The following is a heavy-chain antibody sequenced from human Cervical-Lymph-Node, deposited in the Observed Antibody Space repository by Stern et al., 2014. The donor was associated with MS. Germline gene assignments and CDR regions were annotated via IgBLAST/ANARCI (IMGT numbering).Heavy chain of an antibody. CDR3: ARGPLYYYDSSGFLNWFDP. CDR1: GGSISSGGYY. Sequence: VQLVESGPGLVKPSQTLSLTCTVSGGSISSGGYYWSWIRQHPGKGLEWLGYIYYSGSTYYNPSLKSRVTISVDTSKNQFSLKLSSVTAADTAVYYCARGPLYYYDSSGFLNWFDPWGQGTLVTVSS. V-gene: IGHV4-31*03. J-gene: IGHJ5*02. CDR2: IYYSGST. D-gene: IGHD3-22*01.